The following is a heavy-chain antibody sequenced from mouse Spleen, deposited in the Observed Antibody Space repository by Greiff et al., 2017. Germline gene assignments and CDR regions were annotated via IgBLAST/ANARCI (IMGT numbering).Heavy chain of an antibody. J-gene: IGHJ4*01. CDR3: AREPIYYYGSSYRGDAMDY. V-gene: IGHV5-6-5*01. CDR2: ISSGGST. Sequence: EVQRVESGGGLVKPGGSLKLSCAASGFTFSSYAMSWVRQTPEKRLEWVASISSGGSTYYPDSVKGRFTISRDNARNILYLQMSSLRSEDTAMYYCAREPIYYYGSSYRGDAMDYWGQGTSVTVSS. D-gene: IGHD1-1*01. CDR1: GFTFSSYA.